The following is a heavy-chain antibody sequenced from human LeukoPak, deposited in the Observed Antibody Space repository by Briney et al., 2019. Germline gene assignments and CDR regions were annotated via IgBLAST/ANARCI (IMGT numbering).Heavy chain of an antibody. D-gene: IGHD1-1*01. CDR3: AKDYRRTTADDMGYYGMDV. Sequence: GGSQRLSCEASGFTFDDYAMHWVRQAPGKGLEWVSGVNWSGDSMGYADSVKGRFTISRDNAKTSVYLQMNSLKTEDTALYFCAKDYRRTTADDMGYYGMDVWGQGTTVTVSS. V-gene: IGHV3-9*01. CDR2: VNWSGDSM. CDR1: GFTFDDYA. J-gene: IGHJ6*02.